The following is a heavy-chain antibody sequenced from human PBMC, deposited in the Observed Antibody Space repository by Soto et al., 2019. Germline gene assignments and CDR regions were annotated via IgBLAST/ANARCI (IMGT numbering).Heavy chain of an antibody. J-gene: IGHJ6*02. Sequence: SVKVSCKASGGTFSSYAISWVRQAPGQGLEWMGGIIPIFGTANYAQKFQGRVTITADESTSTAYMELSSLRSEDTAVYYCARGQQAAIGDYYYHGLDVWGQGTSVTVSS. CDR3: ARGQQAAIGDYYYHGLDV. CDR2: IIPIFGTA. D-gene: IGHD3-10*01. CDR1: GGTFSSYA. V-gene: IGHV1-69*13.